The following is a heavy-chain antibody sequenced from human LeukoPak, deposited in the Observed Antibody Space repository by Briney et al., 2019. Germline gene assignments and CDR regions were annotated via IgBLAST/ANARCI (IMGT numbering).Heavy chain of an antibody. CDR3: ARRAGLSSFDY. J-gene: IGHJ4*02. V-gene: IGHV5-51*01. Sequence: GESLKISCKGSGYSFTSYWIGWVRQMPGKGLEWMGIIYPADSDTRYIPSFQGQVTISADKSINTAYLRWSSLKASDTAMYYCARRAGLSSFDYWGQGTLVTVSP. CDR1: GYSFTSYW. CDR2: IYPADSDT. D-gene: IGHD3-9*01.